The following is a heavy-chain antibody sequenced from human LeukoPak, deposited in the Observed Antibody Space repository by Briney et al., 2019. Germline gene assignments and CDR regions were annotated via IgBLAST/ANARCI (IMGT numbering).Heavy chain of an antibody. CDR3: ARRAYCGGDCYTDY. Sequence: GESLKISCKGSGYIFTSYWIGWGRQMPGKGLEWMGMIYPGDSDTRYSPPFQGQVTISADKSISTAYLQWNSLKASDTAMYYCARRAYCGGDCYTDYWGQGTLVTVSS. CDR1: GYIFTSYW. J-gene: IGHJ4*02. CDR2: IYPGDSDT. V-gene: IGHV5-51*01. D-gene: IGHD2-21*02.